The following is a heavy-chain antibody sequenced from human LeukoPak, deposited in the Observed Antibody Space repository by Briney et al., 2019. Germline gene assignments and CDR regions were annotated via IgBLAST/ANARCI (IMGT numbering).Heavy chain of an antibody. J-gene: IGHJ4*02. CDR3: ARDHNWGFDH. Sequence: GGSLRLSCVATGFTFSDYHMIWLRQAPGKGLEWLSYLTDSSGFTIYADSVKGRFTISRDNAKNSLYLQMNSLRADDTAVYYCARDHNWGFDHWGQGTLVTVSS. CDR2: LTDSSGFT. CDR1: GFTFSDYH. D-gene: IGHD3-16*01. V-gene: IGHV3-11*05.